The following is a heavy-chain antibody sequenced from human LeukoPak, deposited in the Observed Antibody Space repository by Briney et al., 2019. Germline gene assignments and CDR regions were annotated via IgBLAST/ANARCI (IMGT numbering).Heavy chain of an antibody. D-gene: IGHD3-22*01. CDR1: GFTFSSYS. CDR3: ARDVDYYDSSGYYDAAYYFDY. CDR2: ISSSSSYI. J-gene: IGHJ4*02. V-gene: IGHV3-21*01. Sequence: GSLRLSCAASGFTFSSYSMNWVRQAPGKGLEWVSSISSSSSYIYYADSVKGRFTFSRDNAKNSLYLQMNSLRAEDTAVYYCARDVDYYDSSGYYDAAYYFDYWGQGTLVTVSS.